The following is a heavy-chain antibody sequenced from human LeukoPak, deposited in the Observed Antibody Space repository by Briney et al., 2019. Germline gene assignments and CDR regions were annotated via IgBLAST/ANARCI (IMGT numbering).Heavy chain of an antibody. J-gene: IGHJ5*02. Sequence: GASVKVSCKASGYTFTSYYMHWVRQAPGQGLEWMGIINPSGGSTSYAQKFQGRVTMTRDTSTSTVYMELSSLRSEDTAVYYCASLVVPAARKLGVFIGWFDPWGQGTLVTVSS. D-gene: IGHD2-2*01. CDR2: INPSGGST. CDR3: ASLVVPAARKLGVFIGWFDP. CDR1: GYTFTSYY. V-gene: IGHV1-46*01.